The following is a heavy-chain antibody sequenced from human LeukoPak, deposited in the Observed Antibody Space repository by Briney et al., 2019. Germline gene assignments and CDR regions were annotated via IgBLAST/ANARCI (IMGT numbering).Heavy chain of an antibody. V-gene: IGHV4-59*01. CDR1: GGSISSYY. Sequence: SETLSLTCTVSGGSISSYYWSWIRQPPGKGLEWIGYIYYSGSTNYNPSLKSRVTISVDTSKNQFSLKLSSVTAAGTAVYYCARDRSGSYYSDWGQGTLVTVSS. CDR2: IYYSGST. D-gene: IGHD1-26*01. J-gene: IGHJ4*02. CDR3: ARDRSGSYYSD.